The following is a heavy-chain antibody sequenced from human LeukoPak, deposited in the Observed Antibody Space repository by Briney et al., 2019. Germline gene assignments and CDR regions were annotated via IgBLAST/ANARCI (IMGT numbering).Heavy chain of an antibody. Sequence: SETLSLTCTVSGGSISSYYWTWIRQPAGKGLEWIGLIYTSESTIYNPSLKSRVTMSADTSKNQFSLKLSSVTAADTAVYYCARGALEYNSLNWFDPWGQGTLVTVSS. J-gene: IGHJ5*02. CDR2: IYTSEST. D-gene: IGHD6-6*01. CDR1: GGSISSYY. CDR3: ARGALEYNSLNWFDP. V-gene: IGHV4-4*07.